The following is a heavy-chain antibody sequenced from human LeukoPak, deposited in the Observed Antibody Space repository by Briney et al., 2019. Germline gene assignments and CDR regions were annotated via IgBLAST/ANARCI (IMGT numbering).Heavy chain of an antibody. V-gene: IGHV1-8*01. CDR1: GYTFTSYD. CDR3: ARGLVATTEKDYYYYGMDV. Sequence: ASVKVSCKASGYTFTSYDIHWVRQATGQGLAGMGWMNPNSGNTGYAQKFQGRVTMTRNTSISTAYMELSSLRSEDTAVYYCARGLVATTEKDYYYYGMDVWGQGTTVTVSS. J-gene: IGHJ6*02. D-gene: IGHD5-12*01. CDR2: MNPNSGNT.